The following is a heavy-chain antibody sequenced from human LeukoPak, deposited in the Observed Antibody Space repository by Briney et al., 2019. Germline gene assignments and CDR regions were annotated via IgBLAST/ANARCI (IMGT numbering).Heavy chain of an antibody. V-gene: IGHV1-2*02. CDR3: ARDSGYYYDSSGYYRKGPFDY. CDR2: INPNSGGT. Sequence: GASVKVSCKASGYTFTGYYMLWVRQAPGQGLEWMGWINPNSGGTNHSQKFQGRVTMTRDPSISTAYMELSRLRSDDTAVYYCARDSGYYYDSSGYYRKGPFDYWGQGTLVTVSS. D-gene: IGHD3-22*01. CDR1: GYTFTGYY. J-gene: IGHJ4*02.